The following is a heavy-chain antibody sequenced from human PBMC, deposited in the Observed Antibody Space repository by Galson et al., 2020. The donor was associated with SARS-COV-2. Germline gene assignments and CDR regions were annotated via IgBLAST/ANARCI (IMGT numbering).Heavy chain of an antibody. CDR1: GFTFSSYA. J-gene: IGHJ4*02. Sequence: GGSLRLSCAASGFTFSSYAMHWVRQAPGKGLEWVAVISYDGSNKYYADSVKGRFTISRDNSKNTLYLQMNSLRAEDTAVYYCARELDGPWIQLSNTFDYWGQGTLVTVSS. CDR2: ISYDGSNK. CDR3: ARELDGPWIQLSNTFDY. V-gene: IGHV3-30-3*01. D-gene: IGHD5-18*01.